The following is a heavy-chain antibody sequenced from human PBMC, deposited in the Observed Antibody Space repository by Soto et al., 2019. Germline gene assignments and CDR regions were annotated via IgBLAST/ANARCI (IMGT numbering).Heavy chain of an antibody. CDR1: GFTFSSYS. J-gene: IGHJ1*01. CDR2: ISSSSSYI. CDR3: ARDLGWDPGYFQQ. D-gene: IGHD1-26*01. Sequence: GGSLRLSCAASGFTFSSYSMNWVRQAPGKGLEWVSSISSSSSYIYYADSVKGRFTISRDNAKNSLYLQMNSLRAEDTAVYYCARDLGWDPGYFQQWGQGTLVTVSS. V-gene: IGHV3-21*01.